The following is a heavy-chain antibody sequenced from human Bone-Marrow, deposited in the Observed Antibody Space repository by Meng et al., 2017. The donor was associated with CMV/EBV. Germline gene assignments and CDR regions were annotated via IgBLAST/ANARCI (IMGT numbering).Heavy chain of an antibody. D-gene: IGHD2-8*01. V-gene: IGHV3-30*02. J-gene: IGHJ6*02. CDR1: GFTFSSYS. CDR2: IRYDGSNK. CDR3: SKDFPPPGVGMDV. Sequence: GESLKISCSASGFTFSSYSMNWVRQAPGKGLEWVAFIRYDGSNKYYADSVKGRFTIYRDNSKNTLYLQMNSLRAEDTAVYYWSKDFPPPGVGMDVWGQGTTVTVSS.